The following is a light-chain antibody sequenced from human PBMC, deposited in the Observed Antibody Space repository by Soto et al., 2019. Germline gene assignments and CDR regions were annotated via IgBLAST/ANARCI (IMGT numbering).Light chain of an antibody. CDR3: QTANSFPLT. V-gene: IGKV1-12*01. J-gene: IGKJ4*01. CDR2: AAS. CDR1: QGISSW. Sequence: DIQMTQSPSSVSASVGERVTITCRTSQGISSWLAWYQQKPRKAPRLLIYAASSLESGVPSRFSGSGSGTDFSLSISSLQPEDFATYYFQTANSFPLTFGEGTKVEIK.